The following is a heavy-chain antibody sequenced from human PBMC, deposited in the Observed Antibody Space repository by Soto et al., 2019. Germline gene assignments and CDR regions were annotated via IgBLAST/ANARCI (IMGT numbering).Heavy chain of an antibody. J-gene: IGHJ5*02. V-gene: IGHV4-34*01. CDR1: GGSFSGYY. D-gene: IGHD3-10*01. CDR2: INHSGST. Sequence: QVQLQQWGAGLLKPSETLSLTCAVYGGSFSGYYWSWIRQPPGKGLEWIGEINHSGSTNSNPSLKSRVTLSVETSKNRSSPKLSSVTAADTAVYYCARGWFGELLGSNWFDPWGQGTLVTVSS. CDR3: ARGWFGELLGSNWFDP.